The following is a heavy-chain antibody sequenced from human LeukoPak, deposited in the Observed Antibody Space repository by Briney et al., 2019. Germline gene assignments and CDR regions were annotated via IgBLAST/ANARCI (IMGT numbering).Heavy chain of an antibody. CDR2: IYPGDSDT. J-gene: IGHJ4*02. CDR3: ASRSSTSDFDY. CDR1: GYSFTSYW. Sequence: GESLKISCKGSGYSFTSYWIGWVRQTPGKGLEWMGIIYPGDSDTRYSPSFQGQVTISADKSISTAYLQWGSLKASDTAMYYCASRSSTSDFDYWGQGTLVTVSS. D-gene: IGHD2-2*01. V-gene: IGHV5-51*01.